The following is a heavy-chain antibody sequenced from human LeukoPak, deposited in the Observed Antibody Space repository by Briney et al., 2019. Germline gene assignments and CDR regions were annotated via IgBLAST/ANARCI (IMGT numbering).Heavy chain of an antibody. Sequence: SQTLSLTRTVSGGSISSGSYYWGWIRQPAGKGLEWIGEINHSGSTNYNPSLKSRVTISVDTSKNQFSLKLSSVTAADTAVYYCARLGGVVVPAATRWFDPWGQGTLVTVSS. CDR1: GGSISSGSYY. J-gene: IGHJ5*02. CDR3: ARLGGVVVPAATRWFDP. V-gene: IGHV4-61*09. CDR2: INHSGST. D-gene: IGHD2-2*01.